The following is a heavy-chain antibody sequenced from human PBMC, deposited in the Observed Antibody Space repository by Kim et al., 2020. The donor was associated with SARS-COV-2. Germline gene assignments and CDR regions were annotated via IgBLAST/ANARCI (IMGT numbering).Heavy chain of an antibody. J-gene: IGHJ4*01. D-gene: IGHD2-21*01. V-gene: IGHV4-39*02. CDR2: IYYIGST. CDR1: GGSISSSTYY. Sequence: SETLSLTCTVSGGSISSSTYYWGWIRQPPGKGLEWIGSIYYIGSTYYNPSLKSRLTISVDTSKNQFSLKLSSVTATDTAVYYCARAGGDRDIRGNYFDYWGLGTLVTVSS. CDR3: ARAGGDRDIRGNYFDY.